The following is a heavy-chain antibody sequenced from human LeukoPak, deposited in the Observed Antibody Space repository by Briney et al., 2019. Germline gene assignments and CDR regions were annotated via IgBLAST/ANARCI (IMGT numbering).Heavy chain of an antibody. D-gene: IGHD2-21*02. CDR1: GASINSSGYS. J-gene: IGHJ5*02. CDR2: FFYSGST. Sequence: PSETLSLTCTVSGASINSSGYSWGWIRQPPGKGLEWIGSFFYSGSTYYNPSLKSRVTISVDTSKNHFSLKLSSVTAADTAIYYCARLLCGGDCRFDPWGQGTVVTVSS. V-gene: IGHV4-39*02. CDR3: ARLLCGGDCRFDP.